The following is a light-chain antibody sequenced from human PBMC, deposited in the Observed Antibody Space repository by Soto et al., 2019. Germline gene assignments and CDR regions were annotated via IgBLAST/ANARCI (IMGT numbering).Light chain of an antibody. CDR2: GAS. CDR1: QSVSSN. J-gene: IGKJ5*01. CDR3: QQYHNWPPIT. Sequence: EIVMTQSPATLSVSPGERATLSCRASQSVSSNLAWYQQKPGQAPSLLIYGASTRATGTPARFSGSGSGTEFTLTISNLQSEDFAVYFCQQYHNWPPITFGQGTRLEIK. V-gene: IGKV3-15*01.